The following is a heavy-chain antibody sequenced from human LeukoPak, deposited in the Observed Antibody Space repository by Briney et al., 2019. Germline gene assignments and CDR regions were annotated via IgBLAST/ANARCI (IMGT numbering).Heavy chain of an antibody. V-gene: IGHV3-30*03. CDR1: GFTFSSYG. CDR2: ISYDGSNK. Sequence: GGSLRLSCAASGFTFSSYGMHWVRQAPGKGLEWVAVISYDGSNKYYADSVKGRFTISRDNAKNSLYLQMNSLRAEETAVYYCARDVYDFWSGYSGPNYWGPGTLVTVSS. CDR3: ARDVYDFWSGYSGPNY. D-gene: IGHD3-3*01. J-gene: IGHJ4*02.